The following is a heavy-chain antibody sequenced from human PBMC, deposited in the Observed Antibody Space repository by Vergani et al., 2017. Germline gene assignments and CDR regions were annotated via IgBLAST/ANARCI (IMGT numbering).Heavy chain of an antibody. CDR3: AREGYCTNGVCFTLFDV. D-gene: IGHD2-8*01. CDR1: GGSFNDYW. Sequence: QAQLQQWGAGLLKPSETLSLTCAIYGGSFNDYWWTWIRQPPGKGLEWIGEIRHNGITHYSPSLKSRVTISIDTSTHQFSLNLRSVTAADTAVYYCAREGYCTNGVCFTLFDVWGQGALVTVSS. CDR2: IRHNGIT. J-gene: IGHJ4*02. V-gene: IGHV4-34*01.